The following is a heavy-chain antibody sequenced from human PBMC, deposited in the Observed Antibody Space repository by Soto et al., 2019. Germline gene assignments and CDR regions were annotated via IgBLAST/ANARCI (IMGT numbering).Heavy chain of an antibody. CDR2: INPNSGGT. D-gene: IGHD3-9*01. CDR3: ARDSYYDILTGYSRNAFDV. J-gene: IGHJ3*01. Sequence: ASVKVSCAASGYTFIGHYMHWVRQAPGQGLEWMGWINPNSGGTNYAQKFQGRIIMTRDTSISTAYMELSRLRSDDTAVYYCARDSYYDILTGYSRNAFDVWGQGTVVTVSS. V-gene: IGHV1-2*02. CDR1: GYTFIGHY.